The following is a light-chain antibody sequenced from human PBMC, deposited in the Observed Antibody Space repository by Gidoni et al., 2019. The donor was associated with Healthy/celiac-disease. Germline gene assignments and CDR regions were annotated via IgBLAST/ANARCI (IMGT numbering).Light chain of an antibody. CDR1: QSISSW. CDR2: KAS. Sequence: DIQMTQSHSTLSASVGDRVTITCRASQSISSWLAWYQQKPGKAPKLLIYKASSLESGVPSRFSGSGSGTEFTITISSLQPDDFATYYFQQYNSYPFTFGPGTKVDIK. J-gene: IGKJ3*01. V-gene: IGKV1-5*03. CDR3: QQYNSYPFT.